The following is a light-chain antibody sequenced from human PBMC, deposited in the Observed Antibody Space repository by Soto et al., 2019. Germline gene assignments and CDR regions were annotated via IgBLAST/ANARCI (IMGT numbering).Light chain of an antibody. CDR3: VLYEGSGIHWV. Sequence: QAVVTQEPSFSVSPGRTVTLTCGLSSGSVSTRNYPSWYQQIPGQAPRTLIYNTNTRSSGVPDRFSGSILGNKAALTITGAQAEDESDYYCVLYEGSGIHWVFGGGTKLTVL. J-gene: IGLJ3*02. V-gene: IGLV8-61*01. CDR1: SGSVSTRNY. CDR2: NTN.